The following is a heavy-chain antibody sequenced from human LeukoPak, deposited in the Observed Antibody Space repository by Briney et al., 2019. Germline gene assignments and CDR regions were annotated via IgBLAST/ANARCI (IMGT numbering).Heavy chain of an antibody. CDR3: ARVTYYDFWSGYRFDP. D-gene: IGHD3-3*01. Sequence: GGSLRLSCAASGFTFSDYYMSWIRQAPGKGLEWVSYSSSSGSTIYYADSVKGRFTISRDNAKNSLYLQMNSLRAEDTAVYYCARVTYYDFWSGYRFDPWGQGTLVTVSS. V-gene: IGHV3-11*04. CDR2: SSSSGSTI. CDR1: GFTFSDYY. J-gene: IGHJ5*02.